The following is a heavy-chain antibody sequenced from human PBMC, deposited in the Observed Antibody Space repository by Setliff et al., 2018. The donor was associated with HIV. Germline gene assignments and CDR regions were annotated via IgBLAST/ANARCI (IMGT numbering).Heavy chain of an antibody. Sequence: LRLSCAASGFISNDHYMNWVRQAPGKGLEWVGRSRNKANSHTIEYAASVKGRFTISRDDSKSLAYLQMNSLKTEDTAVYYCTAMGVEVVSYYYGMDVWGQGTTVTVSS. CDR1: GFISNDHY. CDR2: SRNKANSHTI. V-gene: IGHV3-72*01. J-gene: IGHJ6*02. D-gene: IGHD2-2*01. CDR3: TAMGVEVVSYYYGMDV.